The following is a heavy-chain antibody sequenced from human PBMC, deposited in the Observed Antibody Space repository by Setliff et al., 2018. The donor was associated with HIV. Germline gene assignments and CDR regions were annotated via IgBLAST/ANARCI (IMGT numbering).Heavy chain of an antibody. J-gene: IGHJ1*01. CDR3: ARDHMSVEAWVGATSRGLFQH. Sequence: GASVKVSCKASGYTFITYYMHWVRQAPGRGLEWMGIINPSGGSTNYAQKFQGRVTMTRDTSTSTVYMELSSLRSEDTAVYYCARDHMSVEAWVGATSRGLFQHWGQGTLVTVSS. CDR1: GYTFITYY. D-gene: IGHD1-26*01. CDR2: INPSGGST. V-gene: IGHV1-46*01.